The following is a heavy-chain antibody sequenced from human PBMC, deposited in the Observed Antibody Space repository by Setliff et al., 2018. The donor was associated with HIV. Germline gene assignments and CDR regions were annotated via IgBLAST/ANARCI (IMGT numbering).Heavy chain of an antibody. Sequence: GGSLRLSCAASGFTFSTYAMGWVRQAAGKGLEWVSTIGAVGTPTHYAESVKGRFTISKDNAKNSLYLQMNSLRAEDTAVYYCARGPTGTSYYYYYMDVWGKGTTVTVSS. D-gene: IGHD1-1*01. CDR1: GFTFSTYA. CDR3: ARGPTGTSYYYYYMDV. J-gene: IGHJ6*03. V-gene: IGHV3-23*01. CDR2: IGAVGTPT.